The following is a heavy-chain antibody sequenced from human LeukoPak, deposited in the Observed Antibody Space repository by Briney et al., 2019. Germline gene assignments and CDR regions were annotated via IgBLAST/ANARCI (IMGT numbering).Heavy chain of an antibody. CDR3: ILTTVTTSVEY. V-gene: IGHV3-53*01. CDR2: IYNGGSI. J-gene: IGHJ4*02. CDR1: GFTVSSNY. Sequence: GGSLRLSCAASGFTVSSNYMNWVRQAPGKGLEWVPVIYNGGSIHYADSVKGRFTISSDNSQNTVYLQMNSLRAEDTAVYYCILTTVTTSVEYWGQGTLVTVSS. D-gene: IGHD4-17*01.